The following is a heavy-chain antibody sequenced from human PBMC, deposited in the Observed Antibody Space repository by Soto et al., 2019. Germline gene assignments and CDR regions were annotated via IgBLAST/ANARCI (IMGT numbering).Heavy chain of an antibody. J-gene: IGHJ3*02. Sequence: GGSLRLSCTASGFTFASAFMNWVRQAPGKGLEWIGRIRTKTYGEAVDYAAPVKGRFTISRDDSKDTMYLQMNSLKTEDTAVYYCTSCRGYCTGLVAYDIWGQGTMVTVSS. CDR2: IRTKTYGEAV. CDR1: GFTFASAF. V-gene: IGHV3-15*07. D-gene: IGHD2-8*02. CDR3: TSCRGYCTGLVAYDI.